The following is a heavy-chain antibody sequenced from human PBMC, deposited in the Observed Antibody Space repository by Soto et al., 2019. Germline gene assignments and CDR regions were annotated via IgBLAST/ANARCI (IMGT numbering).Heavy chain of an antibody. CDR1: GFTFSSYA. CDR2: ISYDGSNK. Sequence: PGGSLRLSCAASGFTFSSYAMHWVRQAPGKGLEWVAVISYDGSNKYYADSVKGRFTISRDNSKNTLYLQMNSLRAEDTAVYYCASLYCSSTSCYRGPGMDVWGQGTTVTVSS. D-gene: IGHD2-2*02. V-gene: IGHV3-30-3*01. CDR3: ASLYCSSTSCYRGPGMDV. J-gene: IGHJ6*02.